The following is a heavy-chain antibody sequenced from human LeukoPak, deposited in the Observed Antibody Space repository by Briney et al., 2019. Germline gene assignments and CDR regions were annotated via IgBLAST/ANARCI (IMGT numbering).Heavy chain of an antibody. D-gene: IGHD3-22*01. V-gene: IGHV4-34*01. CDR3: ARGHTYYYDSSGYYYQEARFDY. Sequence: SETLSLTCAVYGGSFSGYYWSWIRQPPGKGLEWIGEINHSGSTNYNPSLKSRVTISVDTSKNQFPLKLSSVTAADTAVYYCARGHTYYYDSSGYYYQEARFDYWGQGTLVTVSS. CDR2: INHSGST. CDR1: GGSFSGYY. J-gene: IGHJ4*02.